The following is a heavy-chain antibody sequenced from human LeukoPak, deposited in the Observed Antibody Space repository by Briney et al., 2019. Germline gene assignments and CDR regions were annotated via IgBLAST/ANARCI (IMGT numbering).Heavy chain of an antibody. D-gene: IGHD3-10*01. CDR3: ARPLSWFGELLFGGGYYFDY. CDR2: ISAYNGNT. Sequence: ASVKVSCKASGYTFTSYGISWVRQAPGQGLEWMGWISAYNGNTNYALKLQGRVTMTTDTSTSTAYMELRSLRSDDTAVYYCARPLSWFGELLFGGGYYFDYWGQGTLVTVSS. V-gene: IGHV1-18*04. J-gene: IGHJ4*02. CDR1: GYTFTSYG.